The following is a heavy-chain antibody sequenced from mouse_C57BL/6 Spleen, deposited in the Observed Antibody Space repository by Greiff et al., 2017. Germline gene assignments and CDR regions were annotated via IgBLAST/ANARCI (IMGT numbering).Heavy chain of an antibody. CDR3: AGGAWFAY. CDR2: IDPSDSYT. Sequence: QVQLQQPGAELVKPGASVKLSCKASGYTFTSYWMQWVKQRPGQGLEWIGEIDPSDSYTNYNQKLKGKATLTVDTSSSTAYMQLSSLTSEDSAVYYCAGGAWFAYWGQGTLVTVSA. V-gene: IGHV1-50*01. J-gene: IGHJ3*01. CDR1: GYTFTSYW.